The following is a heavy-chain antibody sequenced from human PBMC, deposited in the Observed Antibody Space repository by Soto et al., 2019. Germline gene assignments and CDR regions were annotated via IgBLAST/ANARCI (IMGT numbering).Heavy chain of an antibody. CDR1: GFTFSSYA. CDR2: ISYDGSNK. J-gene: IGHJ6*02. D-gene: IGHD5-12*01. Sequence: GGSLRLSCAASGFTFSSYAMHWVRQAPGKGLEWVAVISYDGSNKYYADSVKGRFTISRDNAKNSLYLQMNSLRAEDTAVYYCARDLGRWLQSFHYGMDVWGQGTTVTVSS. V-gene: IGHV3-30-3*01. CDR3: ARDLGRWLQSFHYGMDV.